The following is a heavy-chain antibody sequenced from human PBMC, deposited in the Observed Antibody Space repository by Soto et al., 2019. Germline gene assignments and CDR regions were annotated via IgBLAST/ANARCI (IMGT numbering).Heavy chain of an antibody. Sequence: QLQLQESGPGLVKPSETLSLTCTVSGGFISSSSYYWGWIRQPPGKGLEWIGSIYYSGSTHYNPSLKSRVTISVDTSKNQFSLKVNSVTAADTAVYYCARQVGTYHVLGSTSPDFGSWGQGTLVTVSS. CDR2: IYYSGST. V-gene: IGHV4-39*01. D-gene: IGHD3-10*01. J-gene: IGHJ4*02. CDR1: GGFISSSSYY. CDR3: ARQVGTYHVLGSTSPDFGS.